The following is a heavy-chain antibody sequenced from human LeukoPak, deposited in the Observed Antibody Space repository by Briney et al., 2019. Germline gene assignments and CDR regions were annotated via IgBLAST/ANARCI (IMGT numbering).Heavy chain of an antibody. V-gene: IGHV1-46*03. Sequence: ASVKVSCKASGYTFTIYYIHWVRQAPGQGLEWMGIINPSGGSTSYAQKFQGRVTMTRDTSMSTVYMELSSLRSEDTAMYYCTRDSYSGYDRSLGYWGQGTLVTVSS. CDR2: INPSGGST. J-gene: IGHJ4*02. CDR3: TRDSYSGYDRSLGY. D-gene: IGHD5-12*01. CDR1: GYTFTIYY.